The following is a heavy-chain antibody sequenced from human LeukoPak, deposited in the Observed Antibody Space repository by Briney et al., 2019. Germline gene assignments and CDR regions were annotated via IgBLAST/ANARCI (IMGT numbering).Heavy chain of an antibody. J-gene: IGHJ6*03. CDR3: ARIVVPAAKFYYYMDV. V-gene: IGHV4-59*12. Sequence: PETLSLTCTVSGGSISSYYWSWIRQPPGKELEWIGYIYYSGSTNYNPSLKSRVTISVDTSKNQFSLKLSSVTAADTAVYYCARIVVPAAKFYYYMDVWGKGTTVTVSS. CDR1: GGSISSYY. D-gene: IGHD2-2*01. CDR2: IYYSGST.